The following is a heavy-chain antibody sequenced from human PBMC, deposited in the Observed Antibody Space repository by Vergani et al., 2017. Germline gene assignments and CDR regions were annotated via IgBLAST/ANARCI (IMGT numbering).Heavy chain of an antibody. D-gene: IGHD6-19*01. V-gene: IGHV1-2*02. CDR3: ARGQWLPTLSFDY. J-gene: IGHJ4*02. Sequence: QVQLVQSGAEVKKPGASVKVSCKASGYTFTGYYMHWVRQAPGQGLEWMGWINPNSGGTNYAQNFQGSVTMTRDTSISTAYMELSRLRSDDTAVYYCARGQWLPTLSFDYWGQGTLVTVSS. CDR2: INPNSGGT. CDR1: GYTFTGYY.